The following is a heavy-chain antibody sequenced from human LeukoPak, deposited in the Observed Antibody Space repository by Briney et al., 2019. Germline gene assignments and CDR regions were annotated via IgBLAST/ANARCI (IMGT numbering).Heavy chain of an antibody. CDR2: INHSGST. CDR1: GGSFSGYY. V-gene: IGHV4-34*01. D-gene: IGHD5-18*01. Sequence: SETLSLTCAVYGGSFSGYYWSWIRQTPGKGLEWIGEINHSGSTNYNPSLKSRVTISVDTSKNQFSLKLSSVTAADTAVYYCARERARMVTYNWFDPWGQGTLVTVSS. CDR3: ARERARMVTYNWFDP. J-gene: IGHJ5*02.